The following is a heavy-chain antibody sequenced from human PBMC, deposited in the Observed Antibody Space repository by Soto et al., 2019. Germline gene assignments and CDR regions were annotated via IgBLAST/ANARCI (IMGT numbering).Heavy chain of an antibody. Sequence: QVQLQQWGAGLLKPSETLSLTCAVYGGSFSGYYWSWIRQPPGKGLEWIGEINHSGSTNYNPSLKSRVTISVDTSKNQFSLKLSSVTAADTAVYYCARGWSSSSLAYWGQGTLVTVSS. V-gene: IGHV4-34*01. CDR1: GGSFSGYY. CDR3: ARGWSSSSLAY. CDR2: INHSGST. D-gene: IGHD6-6*01. J-gene: IGHJ4*02.